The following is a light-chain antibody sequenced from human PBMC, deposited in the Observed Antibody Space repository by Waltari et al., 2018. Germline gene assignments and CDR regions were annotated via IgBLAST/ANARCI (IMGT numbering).Light chain of an antibody. CDR2: VAS. V-gene: IGKV3-11*01. CDR1: QSVRSY. Sequence: EIVLTQSPATLSLSPGERATLSCRASQSVRSYLAWYQQKPGQAPRLLIYVASKRATGNPARFSGSGSGTDFTLTISSLEPEDFAVYYCQQRYSWPLTFGGGTKVEIK. J-gene: IGKJ4*01. CDR3: QQRYSWPLT.